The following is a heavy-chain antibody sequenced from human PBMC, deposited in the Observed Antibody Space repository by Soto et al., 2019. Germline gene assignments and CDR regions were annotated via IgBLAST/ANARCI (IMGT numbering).Heavy chain of an antibody. Sequence: PSETLSLTCTVSGGSISSGDYYWSWIRQPPGKGLEWIGYIYYSGSTYYNPSLKSRVTISVDTSKNQFSLKLSSVTAADTAVYYCASHKPVDIVVVPAAGFADYWGQGTLVTVSS. J-gene: IGHJ4*02. CDR1: GGSISSGDYY. V-gene: IGHV4-30-4*01. D-gene: IGHD2-2*01. CDR3: ASHKPVDIVVVPAAGFADY. CDR2: IYYSGST.